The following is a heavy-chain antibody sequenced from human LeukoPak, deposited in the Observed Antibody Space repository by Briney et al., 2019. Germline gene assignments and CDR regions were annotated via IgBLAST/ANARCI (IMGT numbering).Heavy chain of an antibody. CDR2: IYSGGST. J-gene: IGHJ5*02. CDR3: ARVHDYYDSSGYCYPNWFDP. D-gene: IGHD3-22*01. CDR1: GFTVSSNY. Sequence: PGGSLRLSCAASGFTVSSNYMSWVRQAPGKGLEWVSVIYSGGSTYYADSVKGRFTISRDNSKNTLYLQMNSLRAEDTAVYYCARVHDYYDSSGYCYPNWFDPWGQGTLVTVSS. V-gene: IGHV3-53*01.